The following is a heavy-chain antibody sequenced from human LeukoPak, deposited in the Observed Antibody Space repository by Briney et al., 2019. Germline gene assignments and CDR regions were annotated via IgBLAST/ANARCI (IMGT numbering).Heavy chain of an antibody. V-gene: IGHV1-2*02. CDR2: ISPKSGGT. CDR3: ARDRNMVRGVIAY. J-gene: IGHJ4*02. Sequence: ASVKASCKASESTFTGDYMHWLRQAPGQGLEWMGWISPKSGGTNYAQKFQGRVTMTTDKSISTAYMELSRLTSDDTAVYYCARDRNMVRGVIAYWGQGTLVTVSS. D-gene: IGHD3-10*01. CDR1: ESTFTGDY.